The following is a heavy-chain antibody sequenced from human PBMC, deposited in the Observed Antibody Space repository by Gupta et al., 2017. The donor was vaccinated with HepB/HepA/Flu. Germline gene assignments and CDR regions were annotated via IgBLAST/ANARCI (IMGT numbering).Heavy chain of an antibody. V-gene: IGHV1-2*02. J-gene: IGHJ6*03. Sequence: QVQLVQSGAEVKKPGASVKVSCKASGYTFPGYYMPWVRQAPGQGLEWMGWINPNSGDTKYAQKFQGRVTMTRDTSISTAYMELTRLRSDDTAMFYCARAGNSGGYYYMDVWGRGTTVTVSS. CDR1: GYTFPGYY. D-gene: IGHD1-26*01. CDR3: ARAGNSGGYYYMDV. CDR2: INPNSGDT.